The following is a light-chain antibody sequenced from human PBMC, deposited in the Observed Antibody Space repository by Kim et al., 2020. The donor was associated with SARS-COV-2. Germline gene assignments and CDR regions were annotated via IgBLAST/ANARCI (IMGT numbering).Light chain of an antibody. CDR3: ASWDDRLNGPV. V-gene: IGLV1-44*01. CDR1: SSNVRGNT. J-gene: IGLJ3*02. Sequence: QSVLTQPPSASGTPGKRVSISCSGSSSNVRGNTVNWYQQVAGTAPKLVIYSSNKRPSGVPDRFSGSKSGTSASLAISGLQSDDEADYYCASWDDRLNGPVFGGGTQLTVL. CDR2: SSN.